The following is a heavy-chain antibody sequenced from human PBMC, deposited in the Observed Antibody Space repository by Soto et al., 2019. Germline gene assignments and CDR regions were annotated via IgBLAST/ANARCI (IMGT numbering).Heavy chain of an antibody. Sequence: EVQLVESGGGLVQPGGSLRLSCAASGFTFSSYSMTWVRQAPGKGLEWVSYISSNSATIYNADSVKGQFTISRDDAKNSLYLQMNSRRDEDTAVYYCARVGSTPYYYYGVDVWGQRTTVTVSS. J-gene: IGHJ6*02. CDR1: GFTFSSYS. V-gene: IGHV3-48*02. D-gene: IGHD1-26*01. CDR2: ISSNSATI. CDR3: ARVGSTPYYYYGVDV.